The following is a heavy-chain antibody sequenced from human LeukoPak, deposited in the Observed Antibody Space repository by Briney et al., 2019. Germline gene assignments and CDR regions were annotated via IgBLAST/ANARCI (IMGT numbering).Heavy chain of an antibody. CDR1: GFSFSSYW. D-gene: IGHD3/OR15-3a*01. CDR3: VRGGSWTGSFTNFDY. CDR2: IKEDGSEK. Sequence: PGGSLRLSCAASGFSFSSYWMSWVRQAPGKGLEWVANIKEDGSEKYYVDSVKGRLTISRDNAKNSLYLQMNSLRVEDTAVYYCVRGGSWTGSFTNFDYWGQGTLVTVSS. J-gene: IGHJ4*02. V-gene: IGHV3-7*03.